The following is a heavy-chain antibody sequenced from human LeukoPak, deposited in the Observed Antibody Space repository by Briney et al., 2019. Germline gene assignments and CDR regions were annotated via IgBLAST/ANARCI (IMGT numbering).Heavy chain of an antibody. V-gene: IGHV3-48*01. CDR1: GFTFSTFS. D-gene: IGHD2-8*01. CDR2: ISSSGHTI. Sequence: GGSLRLSCAASGFTFSTFSMNWVRQAPGKGLEWVSYISSSGHTIYYADSVKGRFTISRDNAKNSLYLQMNSLRAEDTAVYHCATRLCSTSGCRAYSQYSLDIWGRGTTVTVSS. CDR3: ATRLCSTSGCRAYSQYSLDI. J-gene: IGHJ6*04.